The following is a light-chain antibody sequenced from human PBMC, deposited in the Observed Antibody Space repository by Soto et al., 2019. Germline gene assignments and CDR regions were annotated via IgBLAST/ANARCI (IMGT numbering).Light chain of an antibody. CDR3: QSYDSGLSVV. CDR1: SSNIGAGYD. Sequence: QAVVTQPPSVSGAPGQRVTFSCTGSSSNIGAGYDVHWYQQLPGTAPKLLIYGNSNRPSGVPDRFSGSKSGTSASLAITGLRAEDEADYYCQSYDSGLSVVFGGGTKLTVL. V-gene: IGLV1-40*01. J-gene: IGLJ2*01. CDR2: GNS.